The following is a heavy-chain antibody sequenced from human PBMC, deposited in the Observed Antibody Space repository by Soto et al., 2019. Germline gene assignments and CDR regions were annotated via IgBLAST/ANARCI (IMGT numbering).Heavy chain of an antibody. J-gene: IGHJ6*02. D-gene: IGHD6-19*01. Sequence: PSETLSLTCTVSGGSISSSSYYWGWILQPPGKGLEWIVYIYYSGSPYYNPSLKSRVTISVDTSKNQFSLKLSSVTAADTAVYYCAVPAASVAGASGSYYYYGMDVWGQGTTVTVSS. CDR3: AVPAASVAGASGSYYYYGMDV. CDR2: IYYSGSP. CDR1: GGSISSSSYY. V-gene: IGHV4-39*01.